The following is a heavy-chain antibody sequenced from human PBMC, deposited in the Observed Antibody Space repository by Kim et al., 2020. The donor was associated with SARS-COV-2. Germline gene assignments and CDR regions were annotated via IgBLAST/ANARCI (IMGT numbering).Heavy chain of an antibody. D-gene: IGHD6-6*01. V-gene: IGHV3-23*01. CDR2: ISDSGGST. J-gene: IGHJ5*02. CDR3: AKHRGVLAARPGVLDP. CDR1: GFTFNSYD. Sequence: GGSLRLSCAATGFTFNSYDMTWVRQAPGKGLEWVSGISDSGGSTYYADSVKGRFTISRDNSKNTLYLQMNSLRADDTAVYFCAKHRGVLAARPGVLDPWGQGTLVTVSP.